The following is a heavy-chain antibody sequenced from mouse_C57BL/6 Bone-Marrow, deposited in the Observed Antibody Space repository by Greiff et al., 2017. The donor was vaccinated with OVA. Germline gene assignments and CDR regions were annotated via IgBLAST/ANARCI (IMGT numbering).Heavy chain of an antibody. CDR2: IWWVDDK. D-gene: IGHD2-5*01. Sequence: QVTLKVSGPGILQPSQTLSLTCSFSGFSLSTFGMGVGWIRQPSGKGLEWLAHIWWVDDKYYYPALKSRLTISKDTSKNQVFLEIANVDTADAATYYCARMDPAYYSNYGCAMDYWGQGTSVTVSS. CDR1: GFSLSTFGMG. V-gene: IGHV8-8*01. J-gene: IGHJ4*01. CDR3: ARMDPAYYSNYGCAMDY.